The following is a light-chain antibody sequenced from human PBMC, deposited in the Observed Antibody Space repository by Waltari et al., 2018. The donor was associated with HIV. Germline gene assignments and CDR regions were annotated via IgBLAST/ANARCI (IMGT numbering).Light chain of an antibody. J-gene: IGKJ2*01. CDR3: QQYYILPYT. Sequence: DVILTQSPDSLAVSVGERATLPCKSSHSLLYRSTNENSLAWYQQKPGQRPKLLIYWASTRESGVPDRFSGSGSGTDFTLTISSLRADDVAVYYCQQYYILPYTFGQGTKLEIK. CDR2: WAS. CDR1: HSLLYRSTNENS. V-gene: IGKV4-1*01.